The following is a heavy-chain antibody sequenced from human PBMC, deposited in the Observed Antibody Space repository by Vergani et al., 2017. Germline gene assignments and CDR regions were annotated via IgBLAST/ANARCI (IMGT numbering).Heavy chain of an antibody. V-gene: IGHV4-34*01. J-gene: IGHJ4*02. D-gene: IGHD2-21*02. CDR1: GGSFSGYY. CDR3: ASGLEVTRYLDY. Sequence: QVQLQQWGAGLLKPSETLSLTCAVYGGSFSGYYWSWIRQPPGKGLEWIGEINHSGSTNYNPSLKSRVTISVDTSKNQFSLKLSSVTAADTAVYYCASGLEVTRYLDYWGQGTLVTVSS. CDR2: INHSGST.